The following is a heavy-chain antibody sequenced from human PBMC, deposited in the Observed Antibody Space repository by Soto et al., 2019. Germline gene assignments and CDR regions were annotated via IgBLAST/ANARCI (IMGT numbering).Heavy chain of an antibody. CDR3: TRGSWPFNY. Sequence: GGSLRLSCEASGFSWTSYWMSWVRQAPGKGLEWVANIKEDESEIFYVDSVKGRFTISRDIAKNSLFLQMNSLRAEDTALYYCTRGSWPFNYWGHGTLVTVSS. V-gene: IGHV3-7*01. CDR2: IKEDESEI. J-gene: IGHJ4*01. CDR1: GFSWTSYW.